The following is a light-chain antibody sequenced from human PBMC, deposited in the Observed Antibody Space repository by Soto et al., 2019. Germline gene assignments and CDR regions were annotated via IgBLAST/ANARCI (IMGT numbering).Light chain of an antibody. J-gene: IGKJ1*01. CDR2: GAS. CDR3: QQYYTTPWA. CDR1: QSVGIN. V-gene: IGKV3-15*01. Sequence: EVVMTQSPAILSVSPGERATLSCRASQSVGINVAWYQQKPGQAPRLLIYGASTRATGSPDRFSASGSATEFTHTISSLQAEDVAVYYCQQYYTTPWAFGQGTKVDIK.